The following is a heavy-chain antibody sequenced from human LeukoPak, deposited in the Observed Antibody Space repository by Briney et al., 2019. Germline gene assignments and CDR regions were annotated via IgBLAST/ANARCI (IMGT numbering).Heavy chain of an antibody. V-gene: IGHV5-10-1*01. CDR3: ARLGCSSTSCYHDY. CDR2: IDPGDSYT. J-gene: IGHJ4*02. CDR1: GYSFTSYW. D-gene: IGHD2-2*01. Sequence: GESLKISGQGSGYSFTSYWISWVRQMHGKGLEWMERIDPGDSYTNYSPSFQGHVTISADESISTAYLQWSSLKASDTAMYYCARLGCSSTSCYHDYWGQGTLVTVSS.